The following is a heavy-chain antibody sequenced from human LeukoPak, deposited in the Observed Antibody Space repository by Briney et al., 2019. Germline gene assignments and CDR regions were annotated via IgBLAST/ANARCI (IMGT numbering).Heavy chain of an antibody. V-gene: IGHV1-2*02. D-gene: IGHD6-13*01. CDR1: GYTFIAYY. CDR2: INPNSGAT. CDR3: ARDLSIAAPGTDFDY. J-gene: IGHJ4*02. Sequence: ASVKVSCKASGYTFIAYYMFWVRQAPGQGLEWMGWINPNSGATGHAQKFQGRVTMTRDTSISTSYMELSRLTSDDTAVYYCARDLSIAAPGTDFDYWGQGTLVTVSS.